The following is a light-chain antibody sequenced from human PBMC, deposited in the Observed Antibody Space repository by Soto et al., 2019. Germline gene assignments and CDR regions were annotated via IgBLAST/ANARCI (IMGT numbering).Light chain of an antibody. J-gene: IGKJ1*01. CDR1: QNVDSTY. CDR2: GAS. V-gene: IGKV3-20*01. Sequence: EFVLTQSPGTLSLSPGERATLSCRASQNVDSTYLAWYQQKPGQAPRLLIYGASIRATGVPDRFSGSGSGTEFTLIISRLEPEDFALYYWQHYDKSPMWTFGQGTKVESK. CDR3: QHYDKSPMWT.